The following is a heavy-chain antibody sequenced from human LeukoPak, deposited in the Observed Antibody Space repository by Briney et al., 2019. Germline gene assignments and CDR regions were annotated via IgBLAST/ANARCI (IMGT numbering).Heavy chain of an antibody. CDR3: AIGTNFDY. V-gene: IGHV1-69-2*01. CDR2: VDPEDGET. Sequence: ASVKVSCMVSGYTFTDYYMHWVQQAPGKGLEWMGLVDPEDGETIYAEKFQGRVTITADTSTDTAYMELSSLRSEDTAVYYCAIGTNFDYWGQGTLVTVSS. J-gene: IGHJ4*02. CDR1: GYTFTDYY.